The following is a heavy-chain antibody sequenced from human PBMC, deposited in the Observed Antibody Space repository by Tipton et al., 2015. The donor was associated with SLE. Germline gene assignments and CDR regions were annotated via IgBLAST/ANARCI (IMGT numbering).Heavy chain of an antibody. J-gene: IGHJ3*02. CDR3: ARAPSNYDFWSGHAFDI. D-gene: IGHD3-3*01. V-gene: IGHV4-39*07. Sequence: TLSLTCTVSGGSISSHYWSWIRQPPGKGLEWIGSIYYSGSTYYNPSLKSRVTISVDTSKNQFSLKLSSVTAADTAVYYCARAPSNYDFWSGHAFDIWGQGTMVTVSS. CDR1: GGSISSHY. CDR2: IYYSGST.